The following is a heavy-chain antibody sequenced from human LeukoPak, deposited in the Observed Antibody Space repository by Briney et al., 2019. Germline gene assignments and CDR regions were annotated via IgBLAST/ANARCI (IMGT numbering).Heavy chain of an antibody. V-gene: IGHV3-21*01. CDR3: ARDRAVAGTISPDY. D-gene: IGHD6-19*01. Sequence: GGSLRLSCAASGFTFSSYSMNWVRQAPGKGLEWVSSISSSSSYIYYADSVKGRFTISRDNAKNSLYLQTNSLRAEDTAVYYCARDRAVAGTISPDYWGQGTLVTVSS. CDR1: GFTFSSYS. CDR2: ISSSSSYI. J-gene: IGHJ4*02.